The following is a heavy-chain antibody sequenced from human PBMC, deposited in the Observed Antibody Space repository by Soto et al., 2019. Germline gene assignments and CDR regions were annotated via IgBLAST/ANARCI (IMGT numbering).Heavy chain of an antibody. J-gene: IGHJ4*02. CDR3: ARGRVGATSLDY. CDR1: GGSISSSNW. D-gene: IGHD1-26*01. CDR2: IYHSGGT. V-gene: IGHV4-4*02. Sequence: SETLSLTCAVSGGSISSSNWWSWVRQPPGKGLEWIGEIYHSGGTNYNPSLKSRVTISVDKSRNQFSLKLSSVTAADTAVYYCARGRVGATSLDYWGQGTLVTLSS.